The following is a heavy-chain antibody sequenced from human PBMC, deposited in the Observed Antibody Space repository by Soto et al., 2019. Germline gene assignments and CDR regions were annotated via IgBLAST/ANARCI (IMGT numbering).Heavy chain of an antibody. Sequence: QVQLVESGGGVVQPGRSLRLSCADSGFTFTDYGMHWVRQAPGKGLELVAVISYDGSNKNYADSVKGRFTISRDNSKSPLYLPMNSLRAEDTAVYYWAKDTYYHDSSGYYVFDYWGQGTMVTVSS. CDR1: GFTFTDYG. CDR3: AKDTYYHDSSGYYVFDY. J-gene: IGHJ4*02. D-gene: IGHD3-22*01. CDR2: ISYDGSNK. V-gene: IGHV3-30*18.